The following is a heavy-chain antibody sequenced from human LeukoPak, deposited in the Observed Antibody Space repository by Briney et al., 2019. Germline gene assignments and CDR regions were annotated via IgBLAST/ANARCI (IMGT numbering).Heavy chain of an antibody. CDR1: GFTFSSYS. CDR2: ISSGSSYI. J-gene: IGHJ4*02. CDR3: ARHKATAMASNFDY. Sequence: GGSLRLSCAASGFTFSSYSMNWVRQAPGKGLEWVSSISSGSSYIYYADSLRGRFTISRDNAKNSLYLQMNSLRAEDTAVYYCARHKATAMASNFDYWGQGTLVTVSS. V-gene: IGHV3-21*01. D-gene: IGHD5-18*01.